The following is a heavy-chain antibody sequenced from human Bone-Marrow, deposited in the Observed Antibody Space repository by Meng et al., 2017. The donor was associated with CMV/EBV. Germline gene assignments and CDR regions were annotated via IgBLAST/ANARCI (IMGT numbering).Heavy chain of an antibody. J-gene: IGHJ5*02. CDR1: GSSISSSNW. V-gene: IGHV4-4*02. D-gene: IGHD3-22*01. CDR2: IYHSGST. CDR3: ARSPHYYYDSSTNWFDP. Sequence: SETLSLTCAVSGSSISSSNWWSWVRQPPGKGLEWIGEIYHSGSTNYNPSLKSRVAISVDKSKNQFSLKLSSVTAADTAVYYCARSPHYYYDSSTNWFDPWGQGTLVTVSS.